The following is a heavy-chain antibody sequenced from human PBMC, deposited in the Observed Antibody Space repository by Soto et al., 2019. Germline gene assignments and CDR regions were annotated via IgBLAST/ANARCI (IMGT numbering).Heavy chain of an antibody. J-gene: IGHJ3*02. V-gene: IGHV3-30-3*01. CDR2: ISYDGSNK. D-gene: IGHD2-15*01. Sequence: QVQLVESGGGVVQPGRSLRLSCAASGFTFSSYAMHWVRQAPGKGLEWVAVISYDGSNKYYADSVKGRFTISRDNSKNTLYLQMNSLRAEDTXXXXCXXXXAEXXVVXXXXXXDAFDIWGQGTMVTVSS. CDR1: GFTFSSYA. CDR3: XXXXAEXXVVXXXXXXDAFDI.